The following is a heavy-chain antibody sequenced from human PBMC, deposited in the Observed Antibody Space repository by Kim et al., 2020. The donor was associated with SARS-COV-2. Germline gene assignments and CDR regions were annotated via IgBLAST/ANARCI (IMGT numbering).Heavy chain of an antibody. CDR3: VRLEAAAQHFYQNYGMDV. D-gene: IGHD6-6*01. V-gene: IGHV5-51*01. CDR1: GYSFPSYW. Sequence: GESLKISCKGSGYSFPSYWIGWVRQMPGKGLEWMGIIYPSDSDTVYSPSFQGQVTMSVDKSIYTAYLQWRSLKASDTAMYYCVRLEAAAQHFYQNYGMDVWGQGTTVTVSS. CDR2: IYPSDSDT. J-gene: IGHJ6*02.